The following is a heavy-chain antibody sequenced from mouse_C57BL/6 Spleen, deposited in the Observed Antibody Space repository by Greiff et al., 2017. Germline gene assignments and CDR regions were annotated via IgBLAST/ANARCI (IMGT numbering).Heavy chain of an antibody. CDR3: ARSPGSSNFDY. CDR2: IYPGDGDT. V-gene: IGHV1-82*01. D-gene: IGHD1-1*01. CDR1: GYAFSSSW. Sequence: VQLQQSGPELVKPGASVKISCKASGYAFSSSWMNWVKQRPGKGLEWIGRIYPGDGDTNYNGKFKGKATLTADKSSSTAYMQLSSLTSEDSAVYFCARSPGSSNFDYWGQGTTLTVSS. J-gene: IGHJ2*01.